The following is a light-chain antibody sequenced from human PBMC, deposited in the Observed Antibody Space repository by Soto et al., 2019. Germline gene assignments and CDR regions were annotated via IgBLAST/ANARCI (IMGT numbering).Light chain of an antibody. J-gene: IGKJ2*01. V-gene: IGKV3-20*01. CDR1: QTVSSSY. CDR3: QQYGPSPMYT. CDR2: GAS. Sequence: EIVLTQSPGTLSLSPGERATLSCRASQTVSSSYLAWYQQKPGQAPRLLIYGASTRATGTAGRFSGSASGTDFTLTISRLEPEDFAVYYCQQYGPSPMYTFGQGTNLEIK.